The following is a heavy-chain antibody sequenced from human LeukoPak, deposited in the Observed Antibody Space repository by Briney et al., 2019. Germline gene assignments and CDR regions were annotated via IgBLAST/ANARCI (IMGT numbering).Heavy chain of an antibody. V-gene: IGHV3-30-3*01. J-gene: IGHJ4*02. D-gene: IGHD6-13*01. CDR1: GXTFSTYA. Sequence: GGSLRLSCAASGXTFSTYAVHWVRQAPGKGLEWVAVISYDGSHKYYADSVKGRFTISRDNSKNTLYLQMNSLRAEDTAVYFCARDPSSWFFDYWGQGTLVTVSS. CDR3: ARDPSSWFFDY. CDR2: ISYDGSHK.